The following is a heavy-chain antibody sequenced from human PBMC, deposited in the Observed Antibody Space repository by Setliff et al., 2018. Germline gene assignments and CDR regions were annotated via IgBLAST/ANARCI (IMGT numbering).Heavy chain of an antibody. CDR3: ARVRITPYCMDV. CDR2: VYTTGST. Sequence: SETLSLTCTVSGGSMGSYYWTWIRQSAGKGLEWIGRVYTTGSTAFNPSLNSRVTTSLDKSKNQFSLKLYSVTAADTAVYFCARVRITPYCMDVWGQGTTVTVSS. V-gene: IGHV4-4*07. CDR1: GGSMGSYY. D-gene: IGHD3-10*01. J-gene: IGHJ6*03.